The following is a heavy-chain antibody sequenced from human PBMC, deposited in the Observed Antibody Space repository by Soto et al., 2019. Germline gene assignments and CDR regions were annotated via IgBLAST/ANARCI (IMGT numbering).Heavy chain of an antibody. CDR1: GGSISSGDYY. D-gene: IGHD3-10*01. CDR2: IYYSGST. CDR3: ARESRLYGSGSYSN. V-gene: IGHV4-30-4*01. J-gene: IGHJ4*02. Sequence: QVQLQESGPGLVKPSQTLSLTCTVSGGSISSGDYYWSWIRQPPGKGLEWIGYIYYSGSTYYNPSLKSRVTISVDTSKSQFSLKLSSVTAADAAVYYCARESRLYGSGSYSNWGQGTLVTVSS.